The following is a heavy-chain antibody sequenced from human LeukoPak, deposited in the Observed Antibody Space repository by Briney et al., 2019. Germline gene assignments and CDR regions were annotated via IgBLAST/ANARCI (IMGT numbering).Heavy chain of an antibody. D-gene: IGHD5-18*01. V-gene: IGHV4-34*01. CDR2: INHSGST. CDR1: GGSFSGYY. CDR3: ARETRSGYSYGYVLNDY. J-gene: IGHJ4*02. Sequence: SETLSLTCAVYGGSFSGYYWSWIRQPPGKGLEWIGEINHSGSTNYNPSLKSRVTISVDTSKNQFSLKLSSVTAADTAVYYCARETRSGYSYGYVLNDYWGQGTLVTVSS.